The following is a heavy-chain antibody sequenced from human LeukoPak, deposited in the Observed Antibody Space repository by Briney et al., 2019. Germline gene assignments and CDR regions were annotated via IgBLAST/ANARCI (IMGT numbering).Heavy chain of an antibody. Sequence: GGSLRLSCAASGFTFSSYAMHWVRQAPGKGLEWVAVISYDGSIKYYADSVKGRFTISRDNSKNTLYLQMNSLRAEDTAVYHCARMMTDFDGSGHDIQRGAFDIWGQGTMVTVS. D-gene: IGHD3-22*01. J-gene: IGHJ3*02. V-gene: IGHV3-30-3*01. CDR2: ISYDGSIK. CDR3: ARMMTDFDGSGHDIQRGAFDI. CDR1: GFTFSSYA.